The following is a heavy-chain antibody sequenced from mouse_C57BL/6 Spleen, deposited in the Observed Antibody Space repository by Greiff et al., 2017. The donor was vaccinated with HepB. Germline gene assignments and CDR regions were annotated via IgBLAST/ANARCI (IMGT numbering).Heavy chain of an antibody. D-gene: IGHD1-1*02. CDR2: INPNNGGT. CDR3: ARGLWSYYYAMDY. Sequence: VQLKESGPELVKPGASVKIPCKASGYTFTDYNMDWVKQSHGKSLEWIGDINPNNGGTIYNQKFKGKATLTVDKSSSTAYMELRSLTSEDTAVYYCARGLWSYYYAMDYWGQGTSVTVSS. J-gene: IGHJ4*01. V-gene: IGHV1-18*01. CDR1: GYTFTDYN.